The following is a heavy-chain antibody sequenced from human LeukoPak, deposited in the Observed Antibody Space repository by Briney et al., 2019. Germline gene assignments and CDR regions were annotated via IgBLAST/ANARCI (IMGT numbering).Heavy chain of an antibody. V-gene: IGHV3-9*01. CDR3: AKDTYYYDSSGLIDY. Sequence: GGSLRLSCAASGFTFDDYAMHWVRQAPGKGLEWVSGISWNSGSIGYADSVKGRFTISRDNAKNSLYLQMNSLRAEDTALYYCAKDTYYYDSSGLIDYWGQGTLVTVS. D-gene: IGHD3-22*01. CDR2: ISWNSGSI. J-gene: IGHJ4*02. CDR1: GFTFDDYA.